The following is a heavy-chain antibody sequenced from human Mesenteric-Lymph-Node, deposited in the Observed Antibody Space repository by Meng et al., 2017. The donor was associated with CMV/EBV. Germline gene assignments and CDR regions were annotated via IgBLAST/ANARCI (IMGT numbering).Heavy chain of an antibody. Sequence: GESLKISCAASGFTFSSYSMNWVRQAPGKGLEWVSSISSSSNYIYYADSVKGRFTISRDNAKNSLYLQMNSLRAEDTAVYYCARDEQLVRTGTFDAFDIWGQGTMVTVSS. CDR3: ARDEQLVRTGTFDAFDI. CDR2: ISSSSNYI. J-gene: IGHJ3*02. V-gene: IGHV3-21*01. D-gene: IGHD6-6*01. CDR1: GFTFSSYS.